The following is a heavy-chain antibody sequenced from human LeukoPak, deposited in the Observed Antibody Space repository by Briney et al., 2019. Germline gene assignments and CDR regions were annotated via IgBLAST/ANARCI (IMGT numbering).Heavy chain of an antibody. J-gene: IGHJ4*02. D-gene: IGHD6-19*01. CDR1: GGSFSGYY. CDR2: INHSGST. CDR3: ARTQWLLYYLDY. Sequence: SETLSLTCAVYGGSFSGYYWSWIRQPPGKGLEWIGEINHSGSTNYNPSLKSRVTISVDTSKNQFSLKLSSVTAADTAVYYCARTQWLLYYLDYWGQGTLVTVSS. V-gene: IGHV4-34*01.